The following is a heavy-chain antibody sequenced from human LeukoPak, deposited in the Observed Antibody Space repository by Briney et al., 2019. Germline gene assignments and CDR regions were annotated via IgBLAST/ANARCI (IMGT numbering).Heavy chain of an antibody. V-gene: IGHV1-24*01. CDR3: ATKYDSSGLITPPLFDY. CDR1: GYTLTELS. J-gene: IGHJ4*02. CDR2: FDPEDGET. Sequence: ASVKVSCKVSGYTLTELSMHWVRQAPGKGLEWMGGFDPEDGETIYAQKLQGRVTMTEDTSTDTAYMELSSLRSEDTAVYYCATKYDSSGLITPPLFDYWGQGTLVTVSS. D-gene: IGHD3-22*01.